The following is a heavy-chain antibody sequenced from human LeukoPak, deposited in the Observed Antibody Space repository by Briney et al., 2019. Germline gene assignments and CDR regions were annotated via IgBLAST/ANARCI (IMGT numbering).Heavy chain of an antibody. V-gene: IGHV3-21*01. CDR1: GFTFSSYS. CDR3: ARVERLAYFDY. CDR2: ISSSSSYI. D-gene: IGHD6-25*01. Sequence: GGSLRLSRAASGFTFSSYSMNWVRQAPGKGLEWVSSISSSSSYIYYADSVKGRFTISRDNAKNSLYLLMNSLRAEDTAAYYCARVERLAYFDYWGQGTLVTVSS. J-gene: IGHJ4*02.